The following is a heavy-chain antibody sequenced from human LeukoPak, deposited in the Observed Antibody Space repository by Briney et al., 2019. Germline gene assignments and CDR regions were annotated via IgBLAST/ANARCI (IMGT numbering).Heavy chain of an antibody. V-gene: IGHV6-1*01. CDR1: GASVSSNSAA. CDR3: AREYYYGSGSYGNYYYGMDV. CDR2: TYYRSKWYN. D-gene: IGHD3-10*01. Sequence: QTLSLTCAISGASVSSNSAAWNWIRQSPSRGLEWLGRTYYRSKWYNDYAVSVKSRITINPDTSKNQFSLQLNSVTPEDTAVYYCAREYYYGSGSYGNYYYGMDVWGQGTTVTVSS. J-gene: IGHJ6*02.